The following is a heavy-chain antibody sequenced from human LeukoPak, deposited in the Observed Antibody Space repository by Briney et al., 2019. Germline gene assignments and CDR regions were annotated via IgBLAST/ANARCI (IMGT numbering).Heavy chain of an antibody. D-gene: IGHD3-10*01. CDR2: ISSSSSYI. J-gene: IGHJ5*02. CDR1: GFTFSSHS. CDR3: ARVREGHYYGSGSYYTA. Sequence: GGSLRLSCAASGFTFSSHSMNWVRQAPGKGLEWVSSISSSSSYIYYADSVKGRFTISRDNAKNSLYLQMNSLRAEDTAVYYYARVREGHYYGSGSYYTAWGQGTLVTVSS. V-gene: IGHV3-21*01.